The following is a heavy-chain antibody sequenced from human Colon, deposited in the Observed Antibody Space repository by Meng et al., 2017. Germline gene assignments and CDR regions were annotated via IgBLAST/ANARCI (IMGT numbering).Heavy chain of an antibody. CDR3: SRGVVAGAMVWFDP. CDR2: IYHGGNT. J-gene: IGHJ5*02. V-gene: IGHV4-4*02. D-gene: IGHD2-2*01. Sequence: QVQLQESGQGLVTPSGTLSLTCAVSGGSINSSNWWLWVRQPPGKGLEWLGEIYHGGNTNYNPSLKSRVTLSLDKSKNQFSLRLTSVTAADTAMYYCSRGVVAGAMVWFDPWGPGTLVTVSS. CDR1: GGSINSSNW.